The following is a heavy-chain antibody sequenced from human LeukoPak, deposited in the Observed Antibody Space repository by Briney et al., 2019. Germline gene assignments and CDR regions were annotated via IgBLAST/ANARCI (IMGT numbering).Heavy chain of an antibody. J-gene: IGHJ4*02. CDR3: ARYSGSYYYPPAWDL. D-gene: IGHD1-26*01. CDR2: ISSSSHHK. V-gene: IGHV3-21*04. Sequence: GGSLRLSCEASGFTFSNHSMNWVRQAPGKGLEWVASISSSSHHKYYTDSVKGRFTISRDNAKNSLYLHMSSLRADDTAVYYCARYSGSYYYPPAWDLWGQGTLVTVSS. CDR1: GFTFSNHS.